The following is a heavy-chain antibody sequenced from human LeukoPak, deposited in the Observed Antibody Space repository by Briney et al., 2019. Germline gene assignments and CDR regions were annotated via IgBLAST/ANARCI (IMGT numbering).Heavy chain of an antibody. J-gene: IGHJ4*02. D-gene: IGHD1-26*01. V-gene: IGHV1-69*05. CDR3: ARDPTYSGSYFDY. CDR1: GGTFSSYA. Sequence: ASVKVSCKASGGTFSSYAISWVRQAPGQALEWMGGIIPIFGTANYAQKLQGRVTMTTDTSTSTAYMELSSLRSEDTAVYYCARDPTYSGSYFDYWGQGTLVTVSS. CDR2: IIPIFGTA.